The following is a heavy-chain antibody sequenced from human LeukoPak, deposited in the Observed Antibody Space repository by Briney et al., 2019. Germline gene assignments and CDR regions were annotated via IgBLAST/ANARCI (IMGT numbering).Heavy chain of an antibody. CDR3: AKGSSGWYGSFDY. CDR2: ISGSGGST. CDR1: GFTFRSYA. J-gene: IGHJ4*02. Sequence: PGGSLRLSCAASGFTFRSYAMSWVRQAPGKGLEWVSAISGSGGSTYYADSVKGRFTISRDNSKNTLYLQMNSLRAEDTAVYYCAKGSSGWYGSFDYWGQGTLVTVSS. V-gene: IGHV3-23*01. D-gene: IGHD6-19*01.